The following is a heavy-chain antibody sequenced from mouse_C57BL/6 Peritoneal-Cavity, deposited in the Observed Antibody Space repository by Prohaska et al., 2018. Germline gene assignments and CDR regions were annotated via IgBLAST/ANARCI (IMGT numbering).Heavy chain of an antibody. Sequence: GKRLEWIGDITPNTGGTSYNQKFKGKATLTVDKSSSTAYMELLSLTSEDSAVYDCARDYYGSSYRYFDVWGTGTTVTVSS. V-gene: IGHV1-26*01. CDR3: ARDYYGSSYRYFDV. J-gene: IGHJ1*03. CDR2: ITPNTGGT. D-gene: IGHD1-1*01.